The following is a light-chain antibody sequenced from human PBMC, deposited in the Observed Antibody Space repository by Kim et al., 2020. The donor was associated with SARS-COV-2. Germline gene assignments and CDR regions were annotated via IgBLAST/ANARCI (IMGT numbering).Light chain of an antibody. CDR3: SSYTSSSTRV. Sequence: GQSIPISCPGTSSDVGGYNSVSWYQQHPGKAPKLMIFDVSNRPSGVSNRFSGSKSGNTASLTISGLQADDEADYYCSSYTSSSTRVFGGGTKVTVL. CDR1: SSDVGGYNS. V-gene: IGLV2-14*03. CDR2: DVS. J-gene: IGLJ3*02.